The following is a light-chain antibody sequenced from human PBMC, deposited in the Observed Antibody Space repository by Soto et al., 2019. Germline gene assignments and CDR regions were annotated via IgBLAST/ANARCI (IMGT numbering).Light chain of an antibody. CDR3: QHYYSVSPLWT. CDR1: QGLNW. J-gene: IGKJ1*01. V-gene: IGKV1-5*03. CDR2: ETS. Sequence: DIPMAQSPSTLSASVGDRVIITCRASQGLNWVAWYHQKPGKAPKLLIFETSNLESGVPSRFSGSGSGTEFTLTIRSLQPDDFGTYYCQHYYSVSPLWTFGQGTEVDVK.